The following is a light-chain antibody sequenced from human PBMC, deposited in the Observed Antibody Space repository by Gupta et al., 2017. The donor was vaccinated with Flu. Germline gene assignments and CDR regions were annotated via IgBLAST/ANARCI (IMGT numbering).Light chain of an antibody. J-gene: IGLJ1*01. CDR3: NSQDSSGNHRV. CDR2: GKN. CDR1: SVRSYY. Sequence: GQTVRITCQGDSVRSYYASWYQQKPGQAPVLVNYGKNNRPSGIPDRFAGSSSGTTASSTITGAQAEDEADYYGNSQDSSGNHRVFGTGTKVTGL. V-gene: IGLV3-19*01.